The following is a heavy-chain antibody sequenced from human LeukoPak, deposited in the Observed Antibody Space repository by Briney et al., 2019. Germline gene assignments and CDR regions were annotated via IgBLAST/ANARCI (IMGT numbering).Heavy chain of an antibody. Sequence: GGSLRLSCAASGFTFSSYSMNRVRQAPGKGLEWVSSISSSSSYIYYADSVKGRFTISRDNAKNSLYLQMNSLRAEDTAVYYCARDSVIPLRRHSSGYYYYYYYYMDVWGKGTTVTISS. V-gene: IGHV3-21*01. J-gene: IGHJ6*03. D-gene: IGHD3-22*01. CDR3: ARDSVIPLRRHSSGYYYYYYYYMDV. CDR1: GFTFSSYS. CDR2: ISSSSSYI.